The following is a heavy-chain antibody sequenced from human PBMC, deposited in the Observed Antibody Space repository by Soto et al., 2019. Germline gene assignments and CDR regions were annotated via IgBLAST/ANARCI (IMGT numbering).Heavy chain of an antibody. CDR2: IYYSGGT. V-gene: IGHV4-30-4*01. CDR3: ARDRNSYDSSASYLYFDY. CDR1: GGSISSGDYY. J-gene: IGHJ4*02. D-gene: IGHD3-22*01. Sequence: SETLSLTCTVSGGSISSGDYYWSWIRQAPGKGLEWIGYIYYSGGTYYNPSLKSRLTISLDTSKNQFSLKLSSVTAADTAVYYCARDRNSYDSSASYLYFDYWGQGTLVTVSS.